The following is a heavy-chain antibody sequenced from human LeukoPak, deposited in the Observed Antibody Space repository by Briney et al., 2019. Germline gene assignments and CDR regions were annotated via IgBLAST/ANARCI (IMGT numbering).Heavy chain of an antibody. Sequence: ASVKVSCKASGYTFTSYPINWVRQAPGRGLEWMGWINTNTGNPTYAQGFTGRFVFSLDTSVTTAYLQISSLKAEDTAVYYCARGGGLYRYCSSTSCFDSWGQGTLVTVSS. CDR3: ARGGGLYRYCSSTSCFDS. V-gene: IGHV7-4-1*02. J-gene: IGHJ4*02. CDR1: GYTFTSYP. CDR2: INTNTGNP. D-gene: IGHD2-2*01.